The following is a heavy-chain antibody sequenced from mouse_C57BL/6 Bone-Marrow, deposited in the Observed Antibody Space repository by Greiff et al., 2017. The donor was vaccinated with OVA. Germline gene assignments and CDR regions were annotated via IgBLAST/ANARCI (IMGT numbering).Heavy chain of an antibody. CDR1: GFSFNTYA. CDR3: VRGDYDTYYAMDY. J-gene: IGHJ4*01. D-gene: IGHD2-4*01. CDR2: IRSKSNNYAT. V-gene: IGHV10-1*01. Sequence: DVKLVESGGGLVQPKGSLKLSCAASGFSFNTYAMNWVRQAPGKGLEWVARIRSKSNNYATYYADSVKDRFTISRDDSESMLYLQMNNLKTEDTAMYYCVRGDYDTYYAMDYWGQGTSVTVSS.